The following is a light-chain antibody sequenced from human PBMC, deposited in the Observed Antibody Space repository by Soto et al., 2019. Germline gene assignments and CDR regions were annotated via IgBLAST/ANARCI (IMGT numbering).Light chain of an antibody. CDR3: CSYAGSTTYVP. J-gene: IGLJ2*01. CDR2: EGS. CDR1: SRDVGSYNL. V-gene: IGLV2-23*01. Sequence: QSALTQPASVSGSPGQSITISCAGTSRDVGSYNLVSWYQQHPGKAPKLMIYEGSKRPSGVSNRFSGSKSGNTASLTISGLQAEDEADYYCCSYAGSTTYVPFGGGTKVTVL.